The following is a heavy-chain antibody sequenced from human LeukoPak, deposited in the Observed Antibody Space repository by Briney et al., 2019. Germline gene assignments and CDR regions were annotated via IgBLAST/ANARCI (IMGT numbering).Heavy chain of an antibody. CDR3: ARDRCSGGSCYYPDY. CDR1: GGSFSGYY. V-gene: IGHV4-34*01. Sequence: SETLSLTCAVYGGSFSGYYWSWIRQPPGKGLEWIGEINHSGSTNYNPSLKSRVTISVDTSKYQFSLKLSSVTAADTAVYYCARDRCSGGSCYYPDYWGQGTLVTASS. J-gene: IGHJ4*02. D-gene: IGHD2-15*01. CDR2: INHSGST.